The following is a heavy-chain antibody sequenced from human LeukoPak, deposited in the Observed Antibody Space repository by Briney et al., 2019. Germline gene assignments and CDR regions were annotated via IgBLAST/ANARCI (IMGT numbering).Heavy chain of an antibody. D-gene: IGHD3-3*01. CDR2: IYYSGST. V-gene: IGHV4-39*01. Sequence: SETLSLTCTVSGSSISSSSYYWGWIRQPPGKGLEWIGSIYYSGSTYYNPSLKSRVTISVDTSKNQFSLKLSSVTAADTAVYYCARHEYYDFWSRQLNYFDYWGQGTLVTVSS. CDR1: GSSISSSSYY. CDR3: ARHEYYDFWSRQLNYFDY. J-gene: IGHJ4*02.